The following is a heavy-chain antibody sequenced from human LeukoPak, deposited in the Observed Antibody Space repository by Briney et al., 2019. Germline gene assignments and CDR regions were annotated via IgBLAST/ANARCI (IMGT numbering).Heavy chain of an antibody. CDR2: INQSGFT. CDR1: GGSFSGFY. V-gene: IGHV4-34*01. D-gene: IGHD3-16*01. J-gene: IGHJ4*02. CDR3: AREAPTGFGY. Sequence: SETLSLTCAVYGGSFSGFYWSWIRQPPGKGLEWIGEINQSGFTKYNPSLKSRVTISVGTSKNQFSLKLTSVTAADTAVYYCAREAPTGFGYWGQGTLVTVSS.